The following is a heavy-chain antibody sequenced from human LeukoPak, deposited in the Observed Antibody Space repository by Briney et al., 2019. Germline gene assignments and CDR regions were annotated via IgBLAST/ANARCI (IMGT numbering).Heavy chain of an antibody. V-gene: IGHV3-30*03. CDR1: GFTFSSYG. D-gene: IGHD6-6*01. CDR2: ISYDGSNK. Sequence: PGRSLRLSCAASGFTFSSYGMHWVRQAPGKGLEWVAVISYDGSNKYYADSVKGRFTISRDNAKNSLYLQMNSLRAEDTAVYYCARELVARQDLDYWGQGTLVTVSS. J-gene: IGHJ4*02. CDR3: ARELVARQDLDY.